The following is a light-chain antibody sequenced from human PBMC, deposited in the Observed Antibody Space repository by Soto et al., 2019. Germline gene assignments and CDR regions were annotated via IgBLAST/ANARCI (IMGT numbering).Light chain of an antibody. Sequence: DIQMTQSPSSLSASVGDRVTITCRASQSISSYLNWYQQKPGKDPKLLIYAASSLQSGVPSRFSVSGSGTDFTLTISSLQPEDFATYYCQQGYSSPCTFGPGTKVHI. J-gene: IGKJ3*01. CDR2: AAS. V-gene: IGKV1-39*01. CDR1: QSISSY. CDR3: QQGYSSPCT.